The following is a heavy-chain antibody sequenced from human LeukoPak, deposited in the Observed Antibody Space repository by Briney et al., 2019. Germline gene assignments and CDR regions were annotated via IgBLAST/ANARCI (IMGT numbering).Heavy chain of an antibody. V-gene: IGHV3-48*01. CDR2: ISSSSSTI. CDR3: ATVGGEFYDILTGYYKPPFDY. Sequence: PGGSLRLSCAASGFTFSSYGLSWVRQAPGKGLEWVSYISSSSSTIYYADSVKGRFTISRDNAKNSLYLQMNSLRAEDTAVYYCATVGGEFYDILTGYYKPPFDYWGQGTLVTVSS. J-gene: IGHJ4*02. D-gene: IGHD3-9*01. CDR1: GFTFSSYG.